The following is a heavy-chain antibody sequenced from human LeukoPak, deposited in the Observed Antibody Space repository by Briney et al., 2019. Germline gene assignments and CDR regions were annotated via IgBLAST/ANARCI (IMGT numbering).Heavy chain of an antibody. CDR2: IYYSGST. CDR1: GGSISSYY. CDR3: AREVGATTFDY. V-gene: IGHV4-59*01. Sequence: SETLSLTCTVSGGSISSYYWSWIRQPPGKGLEWIGYIYYSGSTNYNPSLKSRVTISVDTSKNQFSLRLSSVTAADTAVYYCAREVGATTFDYWGQGTLVTVSS. D-gene: IGHD1-26*01. J-gene: IGHJ4*02.